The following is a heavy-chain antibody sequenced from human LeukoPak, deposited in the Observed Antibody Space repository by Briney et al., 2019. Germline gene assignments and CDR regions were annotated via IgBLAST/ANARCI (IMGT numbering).Heavy chain of an antibody. J-gene: IGHJ4*02. CDR3: ASTLSYSGYDKTFDY. Sequence: GESLKISCKGSGYSFTSYWIGWVRQMPGKGLEWMGIIYPGDSDTRYSPSFQGQVTISADKSISTAYLQWSSLKASDTAMYYCASTLSYSGYDKTFDYWGQGTLVTVSS. CDR2: IYPGDSDT. CDR1: GYSFTSYW. D-gene: IGHD5-12*01. V-gene: IGHV5-51*01.